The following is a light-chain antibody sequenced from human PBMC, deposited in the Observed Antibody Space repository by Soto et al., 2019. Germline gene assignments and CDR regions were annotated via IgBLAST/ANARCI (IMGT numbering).Light chain of an antibody. Sequence: QSVLTQSSSASASLGSSVKLTCTLSSGHSSYIIAWHQQQPGKAPRYLMKLEGSGSYNKGSGVPDRFSGSSSGADRYPTISNLQFEDEADYYFETWDHNPVVFGGGTKLTVL. CDR1: SGHSSYI. CDR2: LEGSGSY. V-gene: IGLV4-60*02. CDR3: ETWDHNPVV. J-gene: IGLJ2*01.